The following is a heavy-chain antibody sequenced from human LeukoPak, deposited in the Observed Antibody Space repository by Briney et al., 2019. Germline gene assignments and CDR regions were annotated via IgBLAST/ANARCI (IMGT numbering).Heavy chain of an antibody. Sequence: SETLSLTCAVSGGSISSGGYSWSWIRQPPGKGLEWIGYIYYSGSTNYNPSLKSRVTISVDTSKNQFSLKLSSVTAADTAVYYCARHSRPNSGSYRWGFDYWGQGTLVTASS. V-gene: IGHV4-61*08. CDR2: IYYSGST. CDR3: ARHSRPNSGSYRWGFDY. D-gene: IGHD1-26*01. J-gene: IGHJ4*02. CDR1: GGSISSGGYS.